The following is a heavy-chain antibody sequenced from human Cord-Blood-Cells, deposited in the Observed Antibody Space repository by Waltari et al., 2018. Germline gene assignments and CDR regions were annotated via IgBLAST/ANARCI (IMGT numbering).Heavy chain of an antibody. V-gene: IGHV4-34*01. Sequence: QVQLQQWGAGLLKPSETLSLTCAVYGGSFSGYYWSWIRQPPGKGLEWLGEINHSGSTNYNPSLMSRVTISVDTSKNRFSLKLRSVTAADTAVYYCARQVRKTRYGSGGSCPKYYYYGMDVWGQGTTVTVSS. CDR3: ARQVRKTRYGSGGSCPKYYYYGMDV. J-gene: IGHJ6*02. CDR1: GGSFSGYY. CDR2: INHSGST. D-gene: IGHD2-15*01.